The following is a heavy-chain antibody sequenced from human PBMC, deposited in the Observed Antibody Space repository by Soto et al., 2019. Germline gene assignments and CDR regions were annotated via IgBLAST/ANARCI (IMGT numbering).Heavy chain of an antibody. Sequence: EVQLVESGGGLVQPGGYLRLSCAASGVTVSSNYMSWVRQAPGKGLGWVSVIYSGGSTYYADSVKGRFTISRDNSKNTLYLQMNSLRAEDTAVYYCARHGYNYGGGYFDYWGQGTLVTVSS. CDR1: GVTVSSNY. CDR3: ARHGYNYGGGYFDY. D-gene: IGHD5-18*01. CDR2: IYSGGST. J-gene: IGHJ4*02. V-gene: IGHV3-66*04.